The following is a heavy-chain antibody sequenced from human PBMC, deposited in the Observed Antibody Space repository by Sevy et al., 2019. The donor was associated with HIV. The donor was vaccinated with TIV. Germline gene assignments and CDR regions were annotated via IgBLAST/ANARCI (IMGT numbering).Heavy chain of an antibody. V-gene: IGHV3-21*01. CDR3: ARVLRVVRIDYFDY. CDR2: ISGRSSSI. CDR1: GFIFSNYS. J-gene: IGHJ4*02. D-gene: IGHD2-2*01. Sequence: GGSLRLSCAASGFIFSNYSMNWVRQAPGKGLEWVSSISGRSSSIYNADSVKGRFTISRDNAKNSLYLQMNSLRAEDTAVYYCARVLRVVRIDYFDYWGQGTLVTVSS.